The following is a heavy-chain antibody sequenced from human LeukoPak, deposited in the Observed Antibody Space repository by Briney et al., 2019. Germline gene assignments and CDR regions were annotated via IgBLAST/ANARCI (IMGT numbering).Heavy chain of an antibody. CDR1: GFTFSSYG. CDR3: AELGITMIGGV. D-gene: IGHD3-10*02. V-gene: IGHV3-30*18. Sequence: GGSLRLSCAASGFTFSSYGMHWVRQAPGKGLEWVAVISYDGSNKYYVDSVKGRFTISRDNSKNTLYLQMNSLRAEDTAVYYCAELGITMIGGVWGKGTTVTISS. CDR2: ISYDGSNK. J-gene: IGHJ6*04.